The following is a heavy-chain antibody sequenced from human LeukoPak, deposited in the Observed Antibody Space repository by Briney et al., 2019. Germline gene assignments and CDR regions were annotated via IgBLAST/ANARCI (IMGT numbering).Heavy chain of an antibody. CDR3: AKDKGVVKGAPYYGSGSYYPVSYMDV. V-gene: IGHV3-48*03. Sequence: GGSLRLSCAASGFTFSSYEMNWVRQAPGKGLEWVSYISSSGSTKKYADSVKGRFTISRDNSKNTLYLQMNSLRAEDTAVYYCAKDKGVVKGAPYYGSGSYYPVSYMDVWGKGTTVTISS. CDR1: GFTFSSYE. CDR2: ISSSGSTK. D-gene: IGHD3-10*01. J-gene: IGHJ6*03.